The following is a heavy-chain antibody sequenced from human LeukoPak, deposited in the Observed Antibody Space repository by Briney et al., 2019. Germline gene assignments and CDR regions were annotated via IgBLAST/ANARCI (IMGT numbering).Heavy chain of an antibody. CDR1: GFTFSSYA. CDR3: AKVDAVSSWGAY. V-gene: IGHV3-23*01. D-gene: IGHD6-13*01. Sequence: GGSLRLSCAASGFTFSSYAMTWVRQAPGKGLEWVSGISGSGGSTYYADSVKGRFTISRDNSKNTLYLQMNSLRAEDTAVYYCAKVDAVSSWGAYWGQGTLVTVSS. J-gene: IGHJ4*02. CDR2: ISGSGGST.